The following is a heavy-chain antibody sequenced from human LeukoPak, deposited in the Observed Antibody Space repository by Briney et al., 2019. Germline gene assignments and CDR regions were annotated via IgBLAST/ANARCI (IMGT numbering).Heavy chain of an antibody. CDR3: ARDAAEGNRGY. Sequence: ASVKVTCKASGYTFTGYYMHWVRQAPGQGLEWIGWINPNSGGTNYAQKFQGRVTMTRDTSISTAYMELSSLRSEDTAVYYCARDAAEGNRGYWGQGTLVTVSS. V-gene: IGHV1-2*02. CDR2: INPNSGGT. J-gene: IGHJ4*02. CDR1: GYTFTGYY. D-gene: IGHD1-14*01.